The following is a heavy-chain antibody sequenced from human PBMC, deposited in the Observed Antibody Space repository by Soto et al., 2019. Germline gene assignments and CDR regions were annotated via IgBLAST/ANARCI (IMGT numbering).Heavy chain of an antibody. CDR3: AKLGQPTDYYDSSGYQYYFDY. CDR2: ISGSGGST. CDR1: GFTFSSYA. J-gene: IGHJ4*02. D-gene: IGHD3-22*01. Sequence: EVQLLESGGGLVQPGGSLRLSCAASGFTFSSYAMSWVRQAPGKGLEWVSAISGSGGSTYYADSVKGRFTISRDNSKNTLYLQMNSLRAEDTAAYYCAKLGQPTDYYDSSGYQYYFDYWGQGTLVTVSS. V-gene: IGHV3-23*01.